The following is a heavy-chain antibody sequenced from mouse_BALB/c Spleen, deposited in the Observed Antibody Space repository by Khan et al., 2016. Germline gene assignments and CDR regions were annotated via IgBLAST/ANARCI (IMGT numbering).Heavy chain of an antibody. V-gene: IGHV1-18*01. CDR3: ARFYDDYYGAMDY. CDR2: INPNNGGT. CDR1: GYTFTDYN. Sequence: VRLQQSGPELVKPGASVKIPCKASGYTFTDYNMDWVKQSHGKSLEWIGDINPNNGGTVYNQRFKGKATLTVDKSSSTAYMELRSLTSEDTAVXYSARFYDDYYGAMDYWGQGTSVTVSS. D-gene: IGHD2-3*01. J-gene: IGHJ4*01.